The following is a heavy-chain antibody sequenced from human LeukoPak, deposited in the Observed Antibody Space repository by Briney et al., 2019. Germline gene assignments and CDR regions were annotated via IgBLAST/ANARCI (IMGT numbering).Heavy chain of an antibody. D-gene: IGHD2-21*02. CDR3: ARSLTVPTAIIIYYFDY. Sequence: GGSLRLSCAASGVTFSSYSMNWVRQAPGKGLEWVSSISSSSSYIYYADSVKGRFTISRDNAKNSLYLQMNSLRAEDTAVYYCARSLTVPTAIIIYYFDYWGQGTLVTVAS. V-gene: IGHV3-21*01. J-gene: IGHJ4*02. CDR1: GVTFSSYS. CDR2: ISSSSSYI.